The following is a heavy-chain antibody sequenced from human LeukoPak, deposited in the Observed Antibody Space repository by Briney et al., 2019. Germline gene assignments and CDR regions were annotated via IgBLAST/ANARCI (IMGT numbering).Heavy chain of an antibody. J-gene: IGHJ6*03. V-gene: IGHV3-64*01. CDR2: ISLNGGIT. D-gene: IGHD6-19*01. CDR1: GFAFSTYA. Sequence: PGGSLRLSCAASGFAFSTYAMHWVRQAPGKALEYVSTISLNGGITYYASSVKGRFTISRDNSKNTFYFQLARLRAEDMAVYYGARDDRAAGDYYMDVWGKGTTVTVSS. CDR3: ARDDRAAGDYYMDV.